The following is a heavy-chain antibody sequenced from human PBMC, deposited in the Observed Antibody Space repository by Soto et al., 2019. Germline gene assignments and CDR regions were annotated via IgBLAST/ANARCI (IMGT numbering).Heavy chain of an antibody. Sequence: QVQLVESGGGVVQPGRSLRLSCAASGFTFSSYGMHWVRQAPGKGLEWVAVISYDGSNKYYADSVKGRFTISRDNSKNTLYLQMNSLRAEDTAVYYCAKNMVRGVIITVPQYYYYGMDVWGQGTTVTVSS. CDR3: AKNMVRGVIITVPQYYYYGMDV. J-gene: IGHJ6*02. CDR1: GFTFSSYG. V-gene: IGHV3-30*18. D-gene: IGHD3-10*01. CDR2: ISYDGSNK.